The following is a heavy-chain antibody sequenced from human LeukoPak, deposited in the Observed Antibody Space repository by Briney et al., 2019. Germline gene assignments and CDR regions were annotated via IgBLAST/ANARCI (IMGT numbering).Heavy chain of an antibody. CDR3: ARQPLLGSYWLFDL. D-gene: IGHD2-8*02. Sequence: KASETLSLTCSVSGASIRSYYWSWIRQPPGKGLEWIGYIYTSGSTNHSPSLKGRVSLSMDTSKNHFSLTLSSVTAADTAVYYCARQPLLGSYWLFDLWGRGTLVTVSS. V-gene: IGHV4-4*09. J-gene: IGHJ2*01. CDR1: GASIRSYY. CDR2: IYTSGST.